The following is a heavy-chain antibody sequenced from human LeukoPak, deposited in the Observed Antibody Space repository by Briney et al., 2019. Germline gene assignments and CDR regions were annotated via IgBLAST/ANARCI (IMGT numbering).Heavy chain of an antibody. CDR1: GGSMSSYY. Sequence: TPSETLSLTCTVSGGSMSSYYWSWIRQPPGKGLEWIGYTYYSGSTKYNPSLKSRVTISVDTSKNQFSLKLSSVTAADTAVYYCARGARAGYNLEPFDYWGQGTLVTVSS. J-gene: IGHJ4*02. CDR2: TYYSGST. CDR3: ARGARAGYNLEPFDY. V-gene: IGHV4-59*08. D-gene: IGHD5-24*01.